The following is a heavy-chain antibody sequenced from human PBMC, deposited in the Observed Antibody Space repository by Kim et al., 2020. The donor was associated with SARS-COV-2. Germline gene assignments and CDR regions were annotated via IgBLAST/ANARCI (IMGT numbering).Heavy chain of an antibody. CDR1: GLTFSNFW. V-gene: IGHV3-7*03. D-gene: IGHD2-2*01. CDR3: ATGTTRTWHSLQY. Sequence: GGSLRLSCAASGLTFSNFWMNWVRQTPGKGLEWVANIKEDGSEKYYIDSVKGRFTLSRDNTKRSLYLQMNSLRVEDSAVYYCATGTTRTWHSLQYWGQGTLVTVSS. J-gene: IGHJ1*01. CDR2: IKEDGSEK.